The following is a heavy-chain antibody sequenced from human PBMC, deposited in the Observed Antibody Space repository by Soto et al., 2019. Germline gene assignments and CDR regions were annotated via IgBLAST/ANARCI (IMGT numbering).Heavy chain of an antibody. V-gene: IGHV3-30-3*01. CDR2: ISYDGSNK. CDR1: GFTFSSYA. CDR3: ARDSYSRSTYYYYYGMDV. D-gene: IGHD6-13*01. J-gene: IGHJ6*02. Sequence: VGSLRLSCAASGFTFSSYAMHWVRQAPGKGLEWVAVISYDGSNKYYADSVKGRFTISRDNSKNTLYLQMNSLRAEDTAVYYCARDSYSRSTYYYYYGMDVWGQGTTVTVSS.